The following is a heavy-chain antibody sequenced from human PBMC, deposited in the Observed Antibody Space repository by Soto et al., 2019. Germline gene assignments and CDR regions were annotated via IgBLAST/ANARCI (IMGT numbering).Heavy chain of an antibody. J-gene: IGHJ4*02. D-gene: IGHD3-3*01. CDR3: ARFGLVTFDC. CDR1: GFISNTYS. Sequence: PGGSLRLSCAASGFISNTYSMDWVRQAPGKGLEWVASISPSGSYMYYGDSLKGRFTVSRDNAKNSLYLQMDSLRADDTAIYYCARFGLVTFDCWGQGTLVTVSS. CDR2: ISPSGSYM. V-gene: IGHV3-21*01.